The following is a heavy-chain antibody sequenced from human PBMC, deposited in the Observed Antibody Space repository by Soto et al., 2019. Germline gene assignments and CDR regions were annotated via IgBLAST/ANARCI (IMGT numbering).Heavy chain of an antibody. V-gene: IGHV3-33*01. CDR2: IWYDGSKK. D-gene: IGHD3-3*01. Sequence: GGSLRLSCSASVFTFSSFGMHWVRQAPGKGLEWVSLIWYDGSKKSYGDSVKGRFTISRDNSRNTVYLQMNSLRADDTAVYYCARDASYYSLWSGYYPSRNGMDALGQGTTVTVSS. CDR3: ARDASYYSLWSGYYPSRNGMDA. CDR1: VFTFSSFG. J-gene: IGHJ6*02.